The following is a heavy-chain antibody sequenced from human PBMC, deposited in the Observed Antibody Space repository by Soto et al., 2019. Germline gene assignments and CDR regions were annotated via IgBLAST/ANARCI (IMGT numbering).Heavy chain of an antibody. CDR3: AKVRSSSWDYYYYYGMDV. V-gene: IGHV3-23*01. CDR1: GFTFSSYA. CDR2: ISGSGGST. Sequence: GGSLRLSCAASGFTFSSYAMSWVRQAPGKGLEWVSAISGSGGSTYYADSVKGRFTISRDNSKNTLYLQMNSLRAEDTAVYYCAKVRSSSWDYYYYYGMDVWGQGTTVTVSS. D-gene: IGHD6-13*01. J-gene: IGHJ6*02.